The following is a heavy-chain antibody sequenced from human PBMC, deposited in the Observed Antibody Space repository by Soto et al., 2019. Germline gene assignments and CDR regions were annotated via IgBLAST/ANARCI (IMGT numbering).Heavy chain of an antibody. CDR1: GYTFTIYG. CDR3: ARGRCVDY. CDR2: ISAHKGNT. J-gene: IGHJ4*02. V-gene: IGHV1-18*01. Sequence: QVHLVQSGAEVKKPGASVKVSCKGSGYTFTIYGITGVRQAPGQGREWMGWISAHKGNTDYAQKLQGRFTVTRDTSTSTAYMELRSLRSDATAVYYGARGRCVDYWGQGALVTVSS.